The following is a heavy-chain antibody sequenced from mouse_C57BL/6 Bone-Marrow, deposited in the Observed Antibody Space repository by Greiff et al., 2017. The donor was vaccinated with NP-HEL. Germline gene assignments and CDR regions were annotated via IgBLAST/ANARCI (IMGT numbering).Heavy chain of an antibody. V-gene: IGHV2-2*02. J-gene: IGHJ2*01. D-gene: IGHD2-1*01. CDR1: GFSLTSYG. Sequence: QVQLKQSGPGLVQPSQSLSITCTVSGFSLTSYGVHWVRQSPGKGLEWLGVIWSGGSTDYNAAFISRLSISKDNSKSQVFFKMNSLQANHTAIYYCARGAKDYGNYPDYWGQGTTLTVSS. CDR3: ARGAKDYGNYPDY. CDR2: IWSGGST.